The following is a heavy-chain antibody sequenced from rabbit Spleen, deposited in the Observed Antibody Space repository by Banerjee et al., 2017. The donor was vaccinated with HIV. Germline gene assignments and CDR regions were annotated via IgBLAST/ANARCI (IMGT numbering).Heavy chain of an antibody. CDR3: ARDTSSSFSSYGMDL. Sequence: QSLEESGGDLVKPGASLTLTCTASGFSFSSRYYMCWVRQAPGKGLEWIACIYSGSSGDTYYASWAKGRITISKTSSTTVTLQMTSLTAADMATYFCARDTSSSFSSYGMDLWGQGTLVTVS. CDR2: IYSGSSGDT. CDR1: GFSFSSRYY. V-gene: IGHV1S40*01. J-gene: IGHJ6*01. D-gene: IGHD1-1*01.